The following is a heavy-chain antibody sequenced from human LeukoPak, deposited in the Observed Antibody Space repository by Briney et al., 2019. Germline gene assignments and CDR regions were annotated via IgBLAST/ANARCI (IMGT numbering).Heavy chain of an antibody. J-gene: IGHJ4*02. V-gene: IGHV1-46*01. CDR1: GYTFTSYY. Sequence: ASVSVSCTASGYTFTSYYMHWVRQAPGQGLEWMGIINPSGGSTSYAQTFQGRVTMTRDTSTSTVYMELSSLRSEDTAVYYCARDGELELPPGYFDYWGQGTLVTVSS. D-gene: IGHD1-7*01. CDR2: INPSGGST. CDR3: ARDGELELPPGYFDY.